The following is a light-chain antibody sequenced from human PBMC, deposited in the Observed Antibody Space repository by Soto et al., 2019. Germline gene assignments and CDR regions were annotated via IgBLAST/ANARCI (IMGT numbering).Light chain of an antibody. Sequence: QSALTQPPSASGSPGQSVTISCTGNSSDVGGYNYVSWYQQHPGKAPKLMIYEVSKRPSGVPDRFSGSKSGNTASLTVSGLQAEDEADYYCSSYAGSNNWVVFGGGTKVTVL. CDR2: EVS. CDR1: SSDVGGYNY. J-gene: IGLJ2*01. CDR3: SSYAGSNNWVV. V-gene: IGLV2-8*01.